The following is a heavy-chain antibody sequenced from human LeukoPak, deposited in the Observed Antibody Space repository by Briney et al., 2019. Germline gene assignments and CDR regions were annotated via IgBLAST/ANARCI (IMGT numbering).Heavy chain of an antibody. CDR1: GFTFSNAW. J-gene: IGHJ3*02. CDR2: IKSKTDGGTT. Sequence: KPGGSLRLSCAASGFTFSNAWMSWVRQAPGKGLEWVGRIKSKTDGGTTDYAAPVKGRFTISRDDSKNTLYLQLNSLKTEDTAVYYWTTDLGGNYYDLSETKTPEAFDIWGQGTMVTVSS. V-gene: IGHV3-15*01. D-gene: IGHD3-22*01. CDR3: TTDLGGNYYDLSETKTPEAFDI.